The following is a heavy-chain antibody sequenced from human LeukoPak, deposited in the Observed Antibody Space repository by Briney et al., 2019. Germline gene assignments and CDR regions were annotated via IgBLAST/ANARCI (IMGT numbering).Heavy chain of an antibody. D-gene: IGHD6-19*01. V-gene: IGHV4-59*08. J-gene: IGHJ6*04. CDR1: GGSISSYY. CDR3: ARHKAAVAPMDV. CDR2: IYYSGST. Sequence: SETLSLTCTVSGGSISSYYWSWIRQPPGKGLEWIGYIYYSGSTNYNPSLKSRVTISVDTSKNQFSLKLSSVTAADTAVYYCARHKAAVAPMDVWGKGTTVTVSS.